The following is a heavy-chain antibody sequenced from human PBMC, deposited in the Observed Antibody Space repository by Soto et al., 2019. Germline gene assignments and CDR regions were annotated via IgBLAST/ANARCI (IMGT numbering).Heavy chain of an antibody. CDR1: GGSISSSSYY. Sequence: SETLSLTCTVSGGSISSSSYYWGWIRQPPGKGLEWIGSIYYSGSTYYNPSLKSRVTISVDTSKNQFSLKLSSVTAADTAVYYCAAPELRYFDWLLRWGQGTLVTVSS. J-gene: IGHJ4*02. CDR2: IYYSGST. CDR3: AAPELRYFDWLLR. V-gene: IGHV4-39*01. D-gene: IGHD3-9*01.